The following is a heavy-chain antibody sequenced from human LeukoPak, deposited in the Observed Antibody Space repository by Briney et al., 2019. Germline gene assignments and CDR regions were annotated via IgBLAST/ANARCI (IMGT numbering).Heavy chain of an antibody. CDR3: ARDLSPGVTAGRFDS. Sequence: GGSLRLSCAASGFTFSSHAIHWVRQAPGKGLEWVTVISYDGSNKYYADSVKGRFTISSDNSKNTLYLQMNSLRSEDTAVYYCARDLSPGVTAGRFDSWGQGTLVTVSS. CDR2: ISYDGSNK. D-gene: IGHD5-18*01. J-gene: IGHJ4*02. CDR1: GFTFSSHA. V-gene: IGHV3-30*04.